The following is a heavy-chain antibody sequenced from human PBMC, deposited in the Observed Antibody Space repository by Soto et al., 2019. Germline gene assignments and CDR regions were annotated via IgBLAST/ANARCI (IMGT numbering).Heavy chain of an antibody. J-gene: IGHJ4*02. D-gene: IGHD2-15*01. CDR3: TRDPSLAH. Sequence: EVQLVESGGGLVKPGGSLRLSCGVSGFIFSNAWMNWVRQAPGKGLEWVGRIKSKTDGWTTDYAASVQGRFTISRDDSKNTLYLQMNSLIIEDTAVYYCTRDPSLAHWGQGTLVTVSS. CDR1: GFIFSNAW. CDR2: IKSKTDGWTT. V-gene: IGHV3-15*07.